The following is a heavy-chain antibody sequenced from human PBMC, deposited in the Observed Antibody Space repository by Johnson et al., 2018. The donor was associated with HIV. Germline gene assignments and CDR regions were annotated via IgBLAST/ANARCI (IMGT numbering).Heavy chain of an antibody. CDR3: ATHLSDYGDTLTDDAFDI. J-gene: IGHJ3*02. CDR1: RFSFNNYA. V-gene: IGHV3-23*04. CDR2: ISGSGGST. D-gene: IGHD4-17*01. Sequence: VQVVESGGGLVQPGGSLGLSCGASRFSFNNYAMTWVRQAPGKGLEWVSLISGSGGSTFYAASVKGRFTISRDNSRNTLYLQINSLRAEDTAVSYCATHLSDYGDTLTDDAFDIWGQGTMVTVSS.